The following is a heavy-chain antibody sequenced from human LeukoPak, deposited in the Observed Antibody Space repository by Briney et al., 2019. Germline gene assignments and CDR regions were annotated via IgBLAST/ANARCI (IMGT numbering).Heavy chain of an antibody. V-gene: IGHV4-34*01. J-gene: IGHJ3*02. D-gene: IGHD6-13*01. CDR3: GSSLAAAGAFDI. CDR1: GGSFSGYY. CDR2: INHSGST. Sequence: SETLSLTCAGYGGSFSGYYWSWIRQPPGKGLEWIGKINHSGSTNYNPSLKSRVTISVDTSKNQFSLKLSSVTAADTAVYYGGSSLAAAGAFDIWGQGTMVTVSS.